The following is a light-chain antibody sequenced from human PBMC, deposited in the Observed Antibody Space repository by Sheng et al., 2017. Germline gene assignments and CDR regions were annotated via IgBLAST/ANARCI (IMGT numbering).Light chain of an antibody. Sequence: DIQMTQSPSSLSSSVGDRVTITCRASRSISNYLNWYRQSLGKAPELLIYTSSYLQSGVPSRFSGSGSGTDFTLTISSLHPEDFATYYCQQSYNTPWTFGQGTEGG. CDR1: RSISNY. V-gene: IGKV1-39*01. CDR2: TSS. CDR3: QQSYNTPWT. J-gene: IGKJ1*01.